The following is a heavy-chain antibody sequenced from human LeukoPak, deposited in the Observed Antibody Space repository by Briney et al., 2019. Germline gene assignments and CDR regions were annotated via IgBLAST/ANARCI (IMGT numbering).Heavy chain of an antibody. D-gene: IGHD4/OR15-4a*01. J-gene: IGHJ4*02. Sequence: SETLSLTCTVSRGSLSPDHCAWIRQPPGKGLEWIGYIFYTGRARYNPSLEGRATLTVDMSKNQVSLKLRSVTAADTATYYCARLVDGANTRVDSWGQGTLVTVSS. CDR1: RGSLSPDH. CDR3: ARLVDGANTRVDS. CDR2: IFYTGRA. V-gene: IGHV4-59*08.